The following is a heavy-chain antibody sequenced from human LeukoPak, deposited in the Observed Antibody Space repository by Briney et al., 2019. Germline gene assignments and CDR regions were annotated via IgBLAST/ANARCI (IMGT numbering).Heavy chain of an antibody. Sequence: PGGSLRLSYAASGFTFDDYAMHWVRQAPGKGLEWVSLISGDGGSTYYADSVKGRFTIYRDNSKNSLYLQMNSLRTEDTALYYCALPSRRSSSWHDAFDIWGHGTMVTVSS. J-gene: IGHJ3*02. CDR2: ISGDGGST. D-gene: IGHD6-13*01. V-gene: IGHV3-43*02. CDR3: ALPSRRSSSWHDAFDI. CDR1: GFTFDDYA.